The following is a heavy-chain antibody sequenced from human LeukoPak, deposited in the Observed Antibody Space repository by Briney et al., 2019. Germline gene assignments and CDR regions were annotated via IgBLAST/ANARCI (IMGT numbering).Heavy chain of an antibody. V-gene: IGHV4-38-2*02. D-gene: IGHD2-21*02. CDR3: ARARDLGYFDY. CDR1: GYSISSGYY. J-gene: IGHJ4*02. Sequence: PSETLSLTCTVSGYSISSGYYWGWIRQPPGKGLEWIGSIYHSGSTYYDPSLRSRVTISVDTSKNQFSLKLSSVTAADTAVYYCARARDLGYFDYWGQGTLVTVSS. CDR2: IYHSGST.